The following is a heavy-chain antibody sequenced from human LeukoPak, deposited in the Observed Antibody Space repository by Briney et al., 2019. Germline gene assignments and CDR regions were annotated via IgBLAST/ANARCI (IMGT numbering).Heavy chain of an antibody. CDR1: GFSFDDYA. Sequence: GGSLRLSCATSGFSFDDYAMHWVRHAPGKGLEWVSGISWNSGTIGYADSAKGRFTISRDNAKNSLYLQMNSLRPEDTALYYCAQFYGGFDYWGQGTLVTVSS. CDR2: ISWNSGTI. J-gene: IGHJ4*02. D-gene: IGHD4-23*01. V-gene: IGHV3-9*01. CDR3: AQFYGGFDY.